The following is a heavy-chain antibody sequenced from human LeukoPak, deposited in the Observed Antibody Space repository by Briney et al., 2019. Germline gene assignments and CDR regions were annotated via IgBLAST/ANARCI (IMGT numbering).Heavy chain of an antibody. CDR1: GGTFSSYA. CDR2: INPSGGST. Sequence: GASVKVSCKASGGTFSSYAISWVRQAPGQGLEWMGIINPSGGSTSYAQKFQGRVTMTRDTSTSTVYMELSSLRSEDTAVYYCARVGSSGWSLHYYYGMDVWGQGTTVTVSS. J-gene: IGHJ6*02. D-gene: IGHD6-19*01. CDR3: ARVGSSGWSLHYYYGMDV. V-gene: IGHV1-46*01.